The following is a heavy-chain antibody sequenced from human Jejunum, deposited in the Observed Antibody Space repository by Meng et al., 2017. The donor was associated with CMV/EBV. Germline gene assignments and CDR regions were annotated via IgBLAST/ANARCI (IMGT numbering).Heavy chain of an antibody. CDR3: TRDRGVAVPMDV. Sequence: VVSGFISSHDWMIWVRQAPGKGLEWVASIKPDGTEEFYVDSVKGRFTISRDAAENSLYLQMTSLRAEDTAVYYCTRDRGVAVPMDVWGQGTTVTVSS. D-gene: IGHD6-19*01. J-gene: IGHJ6*02. CDR2: IKPDGTEE. CDR1: GFISSHDW. V-gene: IGHV3-7*01.